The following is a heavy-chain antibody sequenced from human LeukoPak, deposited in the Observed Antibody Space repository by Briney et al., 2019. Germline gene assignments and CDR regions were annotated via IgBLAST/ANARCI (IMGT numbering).Heavy chain of an antibody. CDR3: ASDFWSGYYWDYFDY. CDR1: GGSISSYY. J-gene: IGHJ4*02. CDR2: TYYSGST. Sequence: SETLSLTCTVSGGSISSYYWSWIRQPPGKGLEWIGYTYYSGSTNYNPSLKSRVTISVDTSRNQFSLKLSSVTAADTAVYYCASDFWSGYYWDYFDYWGQGTLVTVSS. V-gene: IGHV4-59*01. D-gene: IGHD3-3*01.